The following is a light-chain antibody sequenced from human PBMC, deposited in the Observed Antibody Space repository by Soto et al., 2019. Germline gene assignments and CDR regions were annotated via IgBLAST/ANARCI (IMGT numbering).Light chain of an antibody. Sequence: QSALTQPASVSGSPGQSITISCTGTTSDIGAYNYVSWYQHHPGKAPKLLIYDVTDRPSGVSDRFSGSKSGNTASLTISGLLAEDEADYFCSSYTTINTVFVFGGGTKVTVL. V-gene: IGLV2-14*03. CDR1: TSDIGAYNY. CDR3: SSYTTINTVFV. CDR2: DVT. J-gene: IGLJ2*01.